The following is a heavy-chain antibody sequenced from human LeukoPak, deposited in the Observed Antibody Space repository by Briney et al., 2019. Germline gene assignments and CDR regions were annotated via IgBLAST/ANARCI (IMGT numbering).Heavy chain of an antibody. D-gene: IGHD6-19*01. CDR3: ARDHRKLSSGCDY. Sequence: GGSLKLSCAASGFTFSGSAMHWVRQASGKGLEWVGRIRSKANSYATAYAASVKGRFTISRDDSRNTAYLQMNSLKTADTAVYYCARDHRKLSSGCDYWGQGTLVTVSS. CDR1: GFTFSGSA. V-gene: IGHV3-73*01. J-gene: IGHJ4*02. CDR2: IRSKANSYAT.